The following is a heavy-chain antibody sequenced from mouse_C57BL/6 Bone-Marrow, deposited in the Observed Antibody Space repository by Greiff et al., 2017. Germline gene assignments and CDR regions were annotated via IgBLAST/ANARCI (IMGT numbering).Heavy chain of an antibody. CDR2: IYPRSGNT. D-gene: IGHD1-1*01. J-gene: IGHJ2*01. CDR1: GYTFTSYG. Sequence: VQRVESGAELARPGASVKLSCKASGYTFTSYGISWVKQRTGQGLEWIGEIYPRSGNTYYNEKFKGKSTLTVDKSSSTAYMQLSSLTSEDSAVYYCARESNYGSSYDFDYWGQGTTLTVSS. V-gene: IGHV1-81*01. CDR3: ARESNYGSSYDFDY.